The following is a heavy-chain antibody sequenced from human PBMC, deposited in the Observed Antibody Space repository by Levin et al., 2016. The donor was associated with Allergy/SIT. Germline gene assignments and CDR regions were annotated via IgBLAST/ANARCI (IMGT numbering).Heavy chain of an antibody. V-gene: IGHV7-4-1*02. J-gene: IGHJ4*02. CDR1: GYTFTNSA. CDR2: INTNTGNP. D-gene: IGHD5-18*01. CDR3: ARRGPLGNSYENFDF. Sequence: ASVKVSCKTSGYTFTNSAMNWVRQAPGQGLEWMGWINTNTGNPTYAQGFTGRFVFSLHTSLSTAYLQISSLKAEDTAVYYCARRGPLGNSYENFDFWGQGTLVTVSS.